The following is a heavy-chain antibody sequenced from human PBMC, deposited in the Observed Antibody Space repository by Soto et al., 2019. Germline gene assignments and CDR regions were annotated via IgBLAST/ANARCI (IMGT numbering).Heavy chain of an antibody. CDR3: ARERTDSSDTAMSS. V-gene: IGHV3-33*01. CDR2: IWYDGSNK. CDR1: GFTFSSYG. J-gene: IGHJ5*02. D-gene: IGHD5-18*01. Sequence: GGSLRLSCAASGFTFSSYGMHWVRQAPGKGLEWVAVIWYDGSNKYYADSVKGRFTISRDNSKNTLYLQMNSLRAEDTAVYYCARERTDSSDTAMSSWGQGTLVTVSS.